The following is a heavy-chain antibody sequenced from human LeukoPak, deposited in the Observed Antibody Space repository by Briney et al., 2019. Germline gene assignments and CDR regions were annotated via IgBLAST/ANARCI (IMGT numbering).Heavy chain of an antibody. CDR3: AKDEKKGGFDP. CDR2: ISGNGGST. D-gene: IGHD3-16*01. V-gene: IGHV3-23*01. J-gene: IGHJ5*02. CDR1: GFAFSTNA. Sequence: PGGSLRLSCGASGFAFSTNAMSWVRQAPGKGLEWVAAISGNGGSTFYASSVKDRFAISRDNSKNTLYLQMNSLRVEDTAIYYCAKDEKKGGFDPWGQGTLVTVSS.